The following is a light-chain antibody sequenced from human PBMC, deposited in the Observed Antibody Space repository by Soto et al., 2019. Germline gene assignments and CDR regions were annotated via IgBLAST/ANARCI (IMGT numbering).Light chain of an antibody. Sequence: EIVLTQSPGTLSLSPGERATLSCRASQSVTNNYLAWYQQKPGQAPRLLIYGASSRATGNPDRFSGSGSGKDFTIAISRLEPEDFAVYYCQRYVSPPPRTCGQGTNLEIK. CDR1: QSVTNNY. CDR2: GAS. J-gene: IGKJ2*01. CDR3: QRYVSPPPRT. V-gene: IGKV3-20*01.